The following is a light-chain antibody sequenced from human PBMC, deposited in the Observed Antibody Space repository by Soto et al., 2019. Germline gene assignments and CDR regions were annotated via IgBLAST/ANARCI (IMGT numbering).Light chain of an antibody. CDR2: GAS. CDR1: QSVSSSY. J-gene: IGKJ4*01. CDR3: QQYGSSLGVT. Sequence: EIVLTQSPGTLSLSPGERATLSCRASQSVSSSYLAWYQQKPGQAPRLLIYGASSSATGIPDRFSGSGSGADATLTISRLEPEDFAVYYCQQYGSSLGVTFGGGTKVEIK. V-gene: IGKV3-20*01.